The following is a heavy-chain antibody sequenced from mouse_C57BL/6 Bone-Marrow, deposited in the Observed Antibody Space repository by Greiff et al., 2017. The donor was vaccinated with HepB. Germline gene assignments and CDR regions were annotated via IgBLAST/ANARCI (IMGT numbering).Heavy chain of an antibody. Sequence: VQLKESGGGLVKPGGSLKLSCAASGFTFSDYGMHWVRQAPEKGLEWVAYISSGSSTIYYADTVKGRFTISRDNAKNTLFLQMTSLRSEDTAMYYCARPHYGNFYWYFDVWGTGTTVTVSS. CDR3: ARPHYGNFYWYFDV. J-gene: IGHJ1*03. CDR2: ISSGSSTI. D-gene: IGHD2-1*01. CDR1: GFTFSDYG. V-gene: IGHV5-17*01.